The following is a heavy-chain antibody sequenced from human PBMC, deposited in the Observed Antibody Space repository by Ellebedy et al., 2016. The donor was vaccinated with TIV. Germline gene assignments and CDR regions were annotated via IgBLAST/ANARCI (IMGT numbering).Heavy chain of an antibody. CDR1: GFSFSWHW. D-gene: IGHD3-10*01. J-gene: IGHJ2*01. CDR3: ARDPYYGFGYFDL. CDR2: INNDGTAT. V-gene: IGHV3-74*01. Sequence: GGSLRLXXAASGFSFSWHWMHWVRQGPGKGLVWVSRINNDGTATTYADSVKGRFTIYRDNTKNTLYLQMNSLRADDTAVYYCARDPYYGFGYFDLWGRGTLVTVSS.